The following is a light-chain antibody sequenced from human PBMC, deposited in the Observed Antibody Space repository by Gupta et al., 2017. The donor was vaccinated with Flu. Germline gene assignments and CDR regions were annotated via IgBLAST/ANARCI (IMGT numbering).Light chain of an antibody. CDR1: ELAKKY. CDR3: YSTDSSSNRGV. CDR2: VDS. Sequence: GQTARITGSGDELAKKYAYWYQQKAAQAPVLLCYVDSNRPSGIPERFSGSSAGTTATFTTIGAQGEDEADYYCYSTDSSSNRGVFGGGTKLTVL. J-gene: IGLJ3*02. V-gene: IGLV3-10*01.